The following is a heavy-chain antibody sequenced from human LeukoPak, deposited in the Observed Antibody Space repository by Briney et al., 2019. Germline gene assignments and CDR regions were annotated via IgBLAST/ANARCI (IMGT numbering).Heavy chain of an antibody. CDR1: GGSISSYY. D-gene: IGHD4-11*01. CDR3: ARGVDSNYSYDY. J-gene: IGHJ4*02. Sequence: SETLSLTCTVSGGSISSYYWSWIRQPPGKGLEWIGYIYYSGSTNYNPSLKSRVTISVDTSKNQFSLKLSSVTAADTAVYYCARGVDSNYSYDYWGQGTLVTGSS. CDR2: IYYSGST. V-gene: IGHV4-59*12.